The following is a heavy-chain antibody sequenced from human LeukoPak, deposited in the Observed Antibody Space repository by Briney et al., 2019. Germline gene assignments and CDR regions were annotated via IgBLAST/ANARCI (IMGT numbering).Heavy chain of an antibody. Sequence: GGSLRLSCAASGFTFSSYAMSWVRQAPGKGLEWVSDITGSGGSRYYADSVKGRFTISRDNSKNTPYLQMNSLRAEDTAVYYCAKDVGYHYDTRFPTWGQGTLVTVSS. CDR2: ITGSGGSR. CDR3: AKDVGYHYDTRFPT. CDR1: GFTFSSYA. V-gene: IGHV3-23*01. J-gene: IGHJ4*02. D-gene: IGHD3-22*01.